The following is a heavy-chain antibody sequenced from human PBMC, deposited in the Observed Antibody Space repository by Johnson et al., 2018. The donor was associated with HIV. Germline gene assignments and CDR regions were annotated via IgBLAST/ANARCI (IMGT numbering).Heavy chain of an antibody. D-gene: IGHD5-12*01. CDR2: ISYDGSNK. CDR1: GFRFSSYG. CDR3: ARVQVAMATIGYAFDI. Sequence: QVQLVESGGGVAQPGRSLRLSCAASGFRFSSYGMHWVRQAPGKGLEWVAVISYDGSNKYYADSVKGRFSISRDTSRNTLYLQMNSLRAEDTAVYYCARVQVAMATIGYAFDIWGQGTMVTVSS. V-gene: IGHV3-30*03. J-gene: IGHJ3*02.